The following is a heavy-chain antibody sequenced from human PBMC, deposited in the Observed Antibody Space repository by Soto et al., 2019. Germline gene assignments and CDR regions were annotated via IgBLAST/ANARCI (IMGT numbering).Heavy chain of an antibody. CDR2: IYYSGST. CDR1: GGSISSGGYY. D-gene: IGHD3-3*01. Sequence: TSETLSLTCTVSGGSISSGGYYWSWIRQHPGKGLEWIGYIYYSGSTYYNPSLKSRVTISVDTSKNQFSLKLSSVTAADTAVYYCARDRYDFWSGYLLEDYYYGMDVWGQGTTVTVSS. CDR3: ARDRYDFWSGYLLEDYYYGMDV. V-gene: IGHV4-31*03. J-gene: IGHJ6*02.